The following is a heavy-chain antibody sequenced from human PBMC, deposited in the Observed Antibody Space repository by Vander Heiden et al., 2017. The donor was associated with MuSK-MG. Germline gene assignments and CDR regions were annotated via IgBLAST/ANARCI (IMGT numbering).Heavy chain of an antibody. J-gene: IGHJ3*02. Sequence: EVQLVESGGGLVKPGRYLRLSWTVSGFTFGDYAMSWFRQASGKGLEWLSFIRSKAYGGTTEYAASVKGRFTISRDDSKSIAYLQMSSLKTEDTAVYYCTRRSYDILTGYPTGAFDIWGQGTMVTVSS. V-gene: IGHV3-49*05. CDR1: GFTFGDYA. D-gene: IGHD3-9*01. CDR2: IRSKAYGGTT. CDR3: TRRSYDILTGYPTGAFDI.